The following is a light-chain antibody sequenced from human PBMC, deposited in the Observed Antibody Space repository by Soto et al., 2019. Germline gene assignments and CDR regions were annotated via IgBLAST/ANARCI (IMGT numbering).Light chain of an antibody. Sequence: EIVLTQSPGTLSLSPVERATLSCRASQSVSSTYLIWYQQKPGQAPRLLIYGASSRATGVPDRFSGGGSGTDFTLTISRLEPEDFAVYFCLRYSSSQWTFGQGTKVDIK. CDR3: LRYSSSQWT. V-gene: IGKV3-20*01. J-gene: IGKJ1*01. CDR1: QSVSSTY. CDR2: GAS.